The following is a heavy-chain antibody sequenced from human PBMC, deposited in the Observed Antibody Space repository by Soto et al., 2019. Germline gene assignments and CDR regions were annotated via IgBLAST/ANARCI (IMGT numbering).Heavy chain of an antibody. Sequence: EVELVESGGGLVQPGRSLRLSCVASGFKFDDYAMHWVRQVPGKGLEWVSGISWNSGFIAYADSVKGRFTISRDNAKDSVYLEMNSLTPEDTAFYYCAKDRSNSDWFLHLQYWGQGSLVTVSS. CDR2: ISWNSGFI. D-gene: IGHD3-9*01. CDR3: AKDRSNSDWFLHLQY. V-gene: IGHV3-9*01. CDR1: GFKFDDYA. J-gene: IGHJ1*01.